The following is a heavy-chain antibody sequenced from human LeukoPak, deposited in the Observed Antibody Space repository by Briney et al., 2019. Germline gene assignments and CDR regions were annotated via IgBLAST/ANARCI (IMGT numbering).Heavy chain of an antibody. CDR2: IYYSGST. CDR1: GGSFSSYF. Sequence: SETLSLTCTVSGGSFSSYFWSWIRQPPGKGLEWIGYIYYSGSTHYNSSLKSRVTISLDTSRNQFSLKLSSVTAADTAVYYCARQLGDRLLFDYWGQGTLVSVSS. J-gene: IGHJ4*02. CDR3: ARQLGDRLLFDY. V-gene: IGHV4-59*01. D-gene: IGHD2-21*01.